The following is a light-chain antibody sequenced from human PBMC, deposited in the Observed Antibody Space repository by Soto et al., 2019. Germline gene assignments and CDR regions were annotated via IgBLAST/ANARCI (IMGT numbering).Light chain of an antibody. Sequence: QSALTQPASVSGSPGQSITISCTGTSSDVGGYNYVSWYQQHPGRAPKLMIFEVSDRPSGVSNRFSGSKSGNTASLTISGLRAEDEADYYCSSYTCSTTLVFGTGTKVTVL. CDR3: SSYTCSTTLV. V-gene: IGLV2-14*01. CDR1: SSDVGGYNY. CDR2: EVS. J-gene: IGLJ1*01.